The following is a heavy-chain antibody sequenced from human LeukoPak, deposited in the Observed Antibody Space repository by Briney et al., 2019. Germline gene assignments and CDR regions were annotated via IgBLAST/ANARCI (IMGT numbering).Heavy chain of an antibody. CDR1: GYIFTSYY. Sequence: ASVKVSCKASGYIFTSYYMHWVRQAPGQGLEWMGIINPSGGSTSYAQKFQGRVTMTRDTSTSSLYMELSSLRPEDAAVYYCARGAPLFLESLSLDYGMDVWGRGTTVTVSS. V-gene: IGHV1-46*01. CDR3: ARGAPLFLESLSLDYGMDV. CDR2: INPSGGST. J-gene: IGHJ6*02. D-gene: IGHD3-3*01.